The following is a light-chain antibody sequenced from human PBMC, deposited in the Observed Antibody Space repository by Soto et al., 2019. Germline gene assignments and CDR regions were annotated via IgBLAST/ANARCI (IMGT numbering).Light chain of an antibody. Sequence: QSVLTQPPSVSATPGQRVTISCSGSSANIGENTVNWYRQLPGTAPKCLIYSDNQRPSGVPDRFSGSKSGTSASLAISGLQSEDEADYYCAVWDDSLDGWVFGGGTKLTVL. CDR1: SANIGENT. CDR3: AVWDDSLDGWV. CDR2: SDN. J-gene: IGLJ3*02. V-gene: IGLV1-44*01.